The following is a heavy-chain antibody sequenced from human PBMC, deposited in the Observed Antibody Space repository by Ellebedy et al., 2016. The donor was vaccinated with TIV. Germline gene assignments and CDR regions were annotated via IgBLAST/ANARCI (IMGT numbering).Heavy chain of an antibody. CDR3: ARRLAAGDFGAFDI. V-gene: IGHV4-59*08. J-gene: IGHJ3*02. Sequence: SETLSLTCSVSGGSISYYYWNWIRQPPGKGLEWIGYIYYSGSTNYNPSLKSRVTISVATSKNQFSLRLTSVTAADTAVYYCARRLAAGDFGAFDIWGQGTMVPVSS. D-gene: IGHD6-25*01. CDR2: IYYSGST. CDR1: GGSISYYY.